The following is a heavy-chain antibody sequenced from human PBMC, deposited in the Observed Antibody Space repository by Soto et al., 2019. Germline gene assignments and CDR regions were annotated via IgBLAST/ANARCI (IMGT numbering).Heavy chain of an antibody. CDR2: INQDGSET. Sequence: EAQLVESGGGLVQPGGSLRLSCVVSGCSFSTSWMGWVRQAPGNGLEWVATINQDGSETHYVDSVKGRFTISRDSAMNSVSLQMNSLRAEDTAVYYCARDTMWNTAMGVFDHWGQGTLVTVSS. D-gene: IGHD5-18*01. CDR1: GCSFSTSW. V-gene: IGHV3-7*03. CDR3: ARDTMWNTAMGVFDH. J-gene: IGHJ4*02.